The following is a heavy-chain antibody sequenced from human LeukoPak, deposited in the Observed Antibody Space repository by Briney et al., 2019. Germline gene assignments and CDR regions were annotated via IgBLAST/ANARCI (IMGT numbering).Heavy chain of an antibody. CDR2: INPSGGST. CDR3: ARSGLSLRFLEWPDAFDI. J-gene: IGHJ3*02. D-gene: IGHD3-3*01. Sequence: ASVKVSCKASGYTFTSYYMHWVRQAPGQGLEWMGLINPSGGSTSYAQKFQGRVTMTRDTSTSTVYMELSSLRSEDTAVYYCARSGLSLRFLEWPDAFDIWGQGTMVTVSS. V-gene: IGHV1-46*01. CDR1: GYTFTSYY.